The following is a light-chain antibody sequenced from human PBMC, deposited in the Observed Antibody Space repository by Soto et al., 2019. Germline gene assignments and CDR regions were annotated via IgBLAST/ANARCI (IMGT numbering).Light chain of an antibody. J-gene: IGLJ3*02. V-gene: IGLV3-1*01. CDR3: CSYTSTNSRV. Sequence: SYELTQPPSVSVSPGQTASITCSGDKLGDKYACWYQQKPGQSPVLVIYQDSKRPSGIPERFSGSNSGNTATLTISGTQAMDEADYYCCSYTSTNSRVFGGGTKLTVL. CDR1: KLGDKY. CDR2: QDS.